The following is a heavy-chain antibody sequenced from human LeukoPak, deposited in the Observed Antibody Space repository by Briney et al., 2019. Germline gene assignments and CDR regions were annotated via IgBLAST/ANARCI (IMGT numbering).Heavy chain of an antibody. CDR1: GFTFSTYF. J-gene: IGHJ4*02. CDR3: ARVPYVSGTFDY. V-gene: IGHV3-74*01. CDR2: IGSDGSSA. Sequence: GGSLRLSCAASGFTFSTYFIHWVRQGPGKGLVWVSRIGSDGSSASSADSVKGRFTISRDNSKNTLYLQMNSLRTEDAAVYYCARVPYVSGTFDYWGQGTLVTVSS. D-gene: IGHD3-10*01.